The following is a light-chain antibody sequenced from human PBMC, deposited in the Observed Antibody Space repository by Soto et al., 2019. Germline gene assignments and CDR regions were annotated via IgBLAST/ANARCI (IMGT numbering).Light chain of an antibody. Sequence: DIQLTQSPSFLSAFVGDRVTVTCRASQDITNYLAWYQQKPGKAPNLLIYSASILQSGVPSRFSGSGSGTEFTLTISGLQPEDSATYYCQQSYSTLLSFCGGTKVEI. CDR3: QQSYSTLLS. CDR1: QDITNY. V-gene: IGKV1-9*01. CDR2: SAS. J-gene: IGKJ4*01.